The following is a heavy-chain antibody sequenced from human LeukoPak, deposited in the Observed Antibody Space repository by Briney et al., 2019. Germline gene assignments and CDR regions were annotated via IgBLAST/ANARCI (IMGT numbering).Heavy chain of an antibody. Sequence: ASVKVSCKASEYTFTFYYMHWVRQAPGQGLEWVGWINPNSGGTSYAQKFQGRVTMTRDTSISTAYMDLSRLRSDDTAVYYCARGVTARGFYYYMDVWGKGTTVTISS. CDR2: INPNSGGT. D-gene: IGHD2-21*02. J-gene: IGHJ6*03. CDR3: ARGVTARGFYYYMDV. CDR1: EYTFTFYY. V-gene: IGHV1-2*02.